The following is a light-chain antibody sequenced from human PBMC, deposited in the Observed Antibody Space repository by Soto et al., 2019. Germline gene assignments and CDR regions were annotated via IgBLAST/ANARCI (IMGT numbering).Light chain of an antibody. V-gene: IGKV3-20*01. CDR1: QSVSSYY. Sequence: EIVLTQSPGTLSLSPGERATLSCRASQSVSSYYLAWYQQKPGQAPRLLIYGASSRATGIPDRFSGSGSGTDFTLTISRLEPEDFAVYYCQQYGTSRRWAFGQGTKVEIK. J-gene: IGKJ1*01. CDR3: QQYGTSRRWA. CDR2: GAS.